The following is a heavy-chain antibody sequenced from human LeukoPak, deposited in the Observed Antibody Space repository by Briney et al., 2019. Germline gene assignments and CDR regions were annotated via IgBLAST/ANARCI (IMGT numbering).Heavy chain of an antibody. CDR2: IYYIGNT. CDR3: ARSLSGDYSKHPFDY. J-gene: IGHJ4*02. V-gene: IGHV4-30-4*01. D-gene: IGHD4-11*01. Sequence: PSETLSLTCTVSGGSISSGDYYWSWIRQPPGKGLEWIGYIYYIGNTFYNPSLKSRVTISVDTSKNQFSLKLSSVTAADTAVYYCARSLSGDYSKHPFDYWGQGTLVTVSS. CDR1: GGSISSGDYY.